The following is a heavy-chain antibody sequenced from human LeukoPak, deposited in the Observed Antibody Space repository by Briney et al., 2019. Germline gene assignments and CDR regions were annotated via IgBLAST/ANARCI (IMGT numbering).Heavy chain of an antibody. CDR2: VYSDGSV. D-gene: IGHD5-12*01. J-gene: IGHJ3*01. V-gene: IGHV3-53*01. CDR1: GFAVSSNY. CDR3: ARDRHRYRGINGDGDAFDV. Sequence: GGSLRLSCEASGFAVSSNYISWVRQAPGKGLEWVSIVYSDGSVFDADSVKGRFPMSRDISRNTLDHQMNSLRVEDTAVYFCARDRHRYRGINGDGDAFDVWGQGTMVTVSS.